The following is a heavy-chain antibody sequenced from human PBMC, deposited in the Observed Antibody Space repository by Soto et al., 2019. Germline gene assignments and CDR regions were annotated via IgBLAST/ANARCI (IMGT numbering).Heavy chain of an antibody. J-gene: IGHJ4*02. V-gene: IGHV4-34*01. CDR1: GGSFSGYY. D-gene: IGHD1-20*01. Sequence: QVQLQQWGAGLLNPSETLSLTCAVYGGSFSGYYWSWIRKPPGKGLEWIGEINHSGSTNYNPSIKSRVNISVATSKKRLALNLSSVTAANKGGYYCASGSHIRHGIAGSLGAAGGYWGQGTLVTVSS. CDR3: ASGSHIRHGIAGSLGAAGGY. CDR2: INHSGST.